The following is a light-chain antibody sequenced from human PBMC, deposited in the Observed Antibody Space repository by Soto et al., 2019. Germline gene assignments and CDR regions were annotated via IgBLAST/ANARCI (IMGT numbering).Light chain of an antibody. CDR2: GAS. V-gene: IGKV3-15*01. CDR1: QSVSSN. J-gene: IGKJ1*01. Sequence: EIVMTQSPATLSVSPGERATLSCRASQSVSSNLAWYQQKPDQAPRLLIYGASTRATGIPARFSGSGSGTELTITVSSLQSEDFAVYYCQQYNNWPGTFGQGTKVEIK. CDR3: QQYNNWPGT.